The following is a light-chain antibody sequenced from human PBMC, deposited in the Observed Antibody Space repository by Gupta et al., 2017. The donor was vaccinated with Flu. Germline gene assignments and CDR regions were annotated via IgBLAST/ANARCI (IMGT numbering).Light chain of an antibody. J-gene: IGLJ1*01. CDR2: GNN. V-gene: IGLV1-44*01. Sequence: QSVLAKPPSASGTPGQRVTISCSGSSSNIGSNYVNWYQQVQGTAPKLLIYGNNQRPSGVPDRFSGSKSGTSASLAISGLQSGDEADYYCAAWDDSLNGHYVFGTGTKVTVL. CDR1: SSNIGSNY. CDR3: AAWDDSLNGHYV.